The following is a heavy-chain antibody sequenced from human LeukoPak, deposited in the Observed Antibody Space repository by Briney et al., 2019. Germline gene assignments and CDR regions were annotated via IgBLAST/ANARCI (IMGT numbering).Heavy chain of an antibody. Sequence: GGSLRLSCAASGFTVSSNYMSWVRQAPGKGLEWVSAISGSGGSTYYADSVKGRFTISRDNSKNTLYLQMNSLRAEDTAVYYCAKPHGSGSYYTDYYYGMDVWGQGTTVTVSS. CDR1: GFTVSSNY. CDR2: ISGSGGST. V-gene: IGHV3-23*01. D-gene: IGHD3-10*01. CDR3: AKPHGSGSYYTDYYYGMDV. J-gene: IGHJ6*02.